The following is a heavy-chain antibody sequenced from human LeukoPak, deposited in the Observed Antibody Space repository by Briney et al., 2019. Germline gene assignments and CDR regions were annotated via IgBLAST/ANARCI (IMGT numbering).Heavy chain of an antibody. CDR3: ARDWRGSYFPDF. J-gene: IGHJ4*02. V-gene: IGHV1-2*02. CDR1: GYTLTDHY. CDR2: INPNSGDT. D-gene: IGHD1-26*01. Sequence: GASVKVSCKASGYTLTDHYMHWVRQAPGQGLEWMGWINPNSGDTNYAQEFQGRVTMTRDTSISTAYMELSRLTSDDTAIYYCARDWRGSYFPDFWGQGTLVTVSS.